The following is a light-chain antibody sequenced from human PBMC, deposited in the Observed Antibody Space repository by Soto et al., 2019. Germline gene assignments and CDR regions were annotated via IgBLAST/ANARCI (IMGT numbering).Light chain of an antibody. CDR2: AAS. V-gene: IGKV1-9*01. CDR3: QHLNSYPYT. CDR1: QGISSY. Sequence: DIQLTQSPSFLSASVGDRVTITCRASQGISSYLAWYQQKPGKAPKLLIYAASTLQSGVPSRFSGSGSGTESTLTISSLQPEDFATYYSQHLNSYPYTFGQGTKLEIK. J-gene: IGKJ2*01.